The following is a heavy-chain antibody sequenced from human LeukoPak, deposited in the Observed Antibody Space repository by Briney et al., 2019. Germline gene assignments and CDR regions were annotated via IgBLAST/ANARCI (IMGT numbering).Heavy chain of an antibody. V-gene: IGHV3-30*02. D-gene: IGHD3-10*01. J-gene: IGHJ4*02. CDR2: ITFDGNSK. Sequence: GGSLRLSCAASGFTFSSYGMHWVRQAPGKGLEWVAIITFDGNSKSYADSVKGRFTVSRDNSKNTLYLQMSSLRTEDTAVYYCAKDLSYGSYSFDSWGQGALVTVSS. CDR1: GFTFSSYG. CDR3: AKDLSYGSYSFDS.